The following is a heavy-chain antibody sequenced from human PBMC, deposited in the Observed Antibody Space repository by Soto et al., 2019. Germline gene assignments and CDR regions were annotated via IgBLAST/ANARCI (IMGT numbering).Heavy chain of an antibody. CDR1: GGSISSYY. Sequence: PSETLSLTCTVSGGSISSYYWSWIRQPPGKGLEWIGYIYYSGSTNYNPSLKSRVTISVDTSKNQFSLKLSSVTAADTAVYYCARDGDYDFWSGYYSPGWFDPWGQGTLVTVSS. V-gene: IGHV4-59*01. CDR2: IYYSGST. D-gene: IGHD3-3*01. CDR3: ARDGDYDFWSGYYSPGWFDP. J-gene: IGHJ5*02.